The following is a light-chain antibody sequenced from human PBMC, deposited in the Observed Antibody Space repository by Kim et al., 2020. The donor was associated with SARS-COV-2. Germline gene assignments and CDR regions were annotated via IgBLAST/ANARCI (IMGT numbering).Light chain of an antibody. CDR1: QSVSSN. V-gene: IGKV3-15*01. J-gene: IGKJ2*01. CDR2: GAS. CDR3: QQYNDWPPGT. Sequence: EIVMTQSPATLSGSPGERATLSCRASQSVSSNLAWYQQKPGQAPRLLIYGASTRATGIPARFSGSGSGTEFTLTISSLQSEDFAVYYCQQYNDWPPGTFGQGTKLEI.